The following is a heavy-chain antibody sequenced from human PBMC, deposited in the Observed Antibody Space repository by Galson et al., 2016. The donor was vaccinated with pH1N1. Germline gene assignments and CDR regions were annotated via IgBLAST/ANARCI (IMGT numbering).Heavy chain of an antibody. CDR3: ARSRVTFSSTTCLAV. CDR1: GISVSSNY. D-gene: IGHD2-2*01. CDR2: IWYDGSNK. Sequence: SLRLSCAASGISVSSNYMNWVRQAPGKGLEWVALIWYDGSNKYYADSVKGRFTISRDNSKNTLYLQMNSLRAEDTAVYYCARSRVTFSSTTCLAVWGQGTTVTVSS. J-gene: IGHJ6*02. V-gene: IGHV3-33*08.